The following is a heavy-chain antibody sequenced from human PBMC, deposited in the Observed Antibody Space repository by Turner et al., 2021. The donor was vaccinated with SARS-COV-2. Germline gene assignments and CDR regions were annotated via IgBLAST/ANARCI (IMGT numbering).Heavy chain of an antibody. D-gene: IGHD6-13*01. Sequence: QVQLVESGGGVGQPGRSLRLYCLASGFTFGRYGRHWVRQAPGKGLEWVAVISYDGSNKYYADSVKGRFTSSRDNSKNTLYLQMNSLRAEDTSVYYCARDNTGDSSNWYSLGTFDIWGQGTMVTVSS. J-gene: IGHJ3*02. V-gene: IGHV3-30*03. CDR1: GFTFGRYG. CDR2: ISYDGSNK. CDR3: ARDNTGDSSNWYSLGTFDI.